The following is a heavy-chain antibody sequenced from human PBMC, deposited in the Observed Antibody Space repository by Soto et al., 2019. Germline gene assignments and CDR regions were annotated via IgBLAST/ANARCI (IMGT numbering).Heavy chain of an antibody. V-gene: IGHV6-1*01. J-gene: IGHJ6*02. D-gene: IGHD3-10*01. CDR3: ARDRAQYGMDG. CDR1: GDSVSSKSGA. CDR2: TYYRTNWHN. Sequence: QVQLQQSGPRLVKPSQTLSLTCAISGDSVSSKSGAWNWIRQSPSRGLEWLGRTYYRTNWHNDSAGSVRSRIISTPDPSKNHFSLQLHSVTPEDTAVYYCARDRAQYGMDGWGQGTTVTVSS.